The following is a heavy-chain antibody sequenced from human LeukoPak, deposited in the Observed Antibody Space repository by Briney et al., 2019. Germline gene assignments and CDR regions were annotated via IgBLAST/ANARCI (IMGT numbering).Heavy chain of an antibody. D-gene: IGHD1-26*01. CDR3: ARETSVGATPYYFDY. J-gene: IGHJ4*02. CDR1: GGSISSGGYS. V-gene: IGHV4-30-2*01. Sequence: SQTLSLTCAVSGGSISSGGYSWSWIRQPPGKGLEWIGYIYHSGSTYYNPSLKSRVTISVDTSKNQFSLKLSSVTAADTAVYYCARETSVGATPYYFDYWGQGTLVTVSS. CDR2: IYHSGST.